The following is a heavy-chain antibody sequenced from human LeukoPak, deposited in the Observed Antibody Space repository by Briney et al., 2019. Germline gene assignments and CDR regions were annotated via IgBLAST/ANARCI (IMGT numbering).Heavy chain of an antibody. V-gene: IGHV4-61*01. D-gene: IGHD3-22*01. CDR3: ARDNWSGYYDSSGYHDYYYGMDV. CDR1: GGSVSSGSYY. CDR2: IYYSGST. J-gene: IGHJ6*02. Sequence: KPSETLSLTCTVSGGSVSSGSYYWSWIRQPPGKGLEWIGYIYYSGSTTYNPSLKSRVTISVDTSKNQFSLKLSSVTSADTAVYYCARDNWSGYYDSSGYHDYYYGMDVWGQGTTVTVSS.